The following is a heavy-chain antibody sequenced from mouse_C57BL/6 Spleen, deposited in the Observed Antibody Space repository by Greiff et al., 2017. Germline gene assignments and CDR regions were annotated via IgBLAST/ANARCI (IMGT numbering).Heavy chain of an antibody. CDR1: GYTFTSYW. J-gene: IGHJ4*01. CDR2: IHPNSGST. V-gene: IGHV1-64*01. CDR3: ARSPSYYAMDY. Sequence: QVQLQQPGAELVKPGASVKLSCKASGYTFTSYWMHWVKQRPGQGLEWIGMIHPNSGSTNYNEKFKSKATLTVDKSSSTAYMQLSSLTSEDSAVHECARSPSYYAMDYWGQGTSVTVSS.